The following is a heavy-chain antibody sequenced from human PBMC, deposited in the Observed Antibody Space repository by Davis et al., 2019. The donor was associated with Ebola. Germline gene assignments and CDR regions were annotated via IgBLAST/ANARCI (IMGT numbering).Heavy chain of an antibody. D-gene: IGHD6-13*01. J-gene: IGHJ4*02. CDR2: ISSSSSTI. Sequence: GGSLRLSCAASGFTFSSYSMNWVRQAPGKGLEWVSYISSSSSTIYYADSVRGRFTISRDNSKNTLYLQMNSLRAEDTAVYYCAKGASYSSSHQFDYWGQGTLVTVSS. CDR3: AKGASYSSSHQFDY. CDR1: GFTFSSYS. V-gene: IGHV3-48*01.